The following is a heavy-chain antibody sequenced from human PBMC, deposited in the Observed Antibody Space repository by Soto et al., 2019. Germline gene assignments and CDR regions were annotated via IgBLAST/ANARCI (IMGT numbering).Heavy chain of an antibody. D-gene: IGHD2-2*01. CDR2: IYYSGTT. J-gene: IGHJ5*02. CDR1: GGSISSCPYY. CDR3: ARALYCSSITCYAGPWLDP. Sequence: PSETLSLTFTVSGGSISSCPYYWSWIRQHPGKGLEWIGYIYYSGTTYYNPSPKSRVTISVDTSKNHFSLKLSSVTAADTAVYYCARALYCSSITCYAGPWLDPWGQGTLVTVSS. V-gene: IGHV4-31*03.